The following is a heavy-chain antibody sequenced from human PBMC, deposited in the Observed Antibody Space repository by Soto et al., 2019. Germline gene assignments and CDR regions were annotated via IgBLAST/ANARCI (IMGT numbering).Heavy chain of an antibody. Sequence: QVQLVQSGAEVKKPGASVKVSCKASGYTFTSYGISWVRQAPGQGVEWMGWVSAYNGNSNYAQKLQGRVTMTTDTSTSTADMELSSRRSGDTSVYYGAREGKYAMDIWGQGTMVTVSS. CDR1: GYTFTSYG. V-gene: IGHV1-18*01. J-gene: IGHJ3*02. CDR2: VSAYNGNS. CDR3: AREGKYAMDI. D-gene: IGHD2-2*01.